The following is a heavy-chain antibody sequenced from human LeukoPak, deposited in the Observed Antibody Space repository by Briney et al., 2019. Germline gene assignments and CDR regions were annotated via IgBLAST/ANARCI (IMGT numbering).Heavy chain of an antibody. D-gene: IGHD3-3*01. J-gene: IGHJ4*02. CDR1: GGSISSSNYY. CDR2: IYYSGSS. Sequence: PSETLSLTCTVSGGSISSSNYYWGWIRQPPGKGLEWIGSIYYSGSSYYNPSLKSRLTISVDTSKNQFSLKLSSVTTADTAVYYCARLLGSAYPTDYWGQGTLVTVSS. CDR3: ARLLGSAYPTDY. V-gene: IGHV4-39*01.